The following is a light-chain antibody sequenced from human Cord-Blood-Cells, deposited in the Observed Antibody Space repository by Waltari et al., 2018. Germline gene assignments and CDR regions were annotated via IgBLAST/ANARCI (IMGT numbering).Light chain of an antibody. CDR2: KAS. V-gene: IGKV1-5*03. J-gene: IGKJ4*01. CDR1: QSISSW. Sequence: DIPMTQSPSTLAASEGDRVTITCRASQSISSWLAWYQQKPGKAPKLLIYKASSLESGVPSRFSGSGSGTEFTLTISSLQPDDFATYYCQQYNSYLLTFGGGTKVEIK. CDR3: QQYNSYLLT.